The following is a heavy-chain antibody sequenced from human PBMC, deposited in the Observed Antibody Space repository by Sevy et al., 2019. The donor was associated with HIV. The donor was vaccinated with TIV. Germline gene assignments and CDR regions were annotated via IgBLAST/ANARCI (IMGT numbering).Heavy chain of an antibody. D-gene: IGHD3-9*01. CDR2: ISGSGGST. J-gene: IGHJ5*02. CDR1: GFTFSSYA. V-gene: IGHV3-23*01. CDR3: AKDQTTYYDILTGYYRGYNWFDP. Sequence: GGSLRLSCAASGFTFSSYAMSWVRQAPGKGLEWVSAISGSGGSTYYADSVKGRFTISRDNSKNTLYLQMNSLRAEDKAVYYCAKDQTTYYDILTGYYRGYNWFDPWGQGTLVTVSS.